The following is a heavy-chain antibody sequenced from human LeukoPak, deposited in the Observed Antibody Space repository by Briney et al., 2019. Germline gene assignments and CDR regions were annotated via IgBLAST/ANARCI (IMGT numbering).Heavy chain of an antibody. CDR1: GGSISSGDYY. Sequence: TLSLTCAVSGGSISSGDYYWSWIRQPPGKGLEWIGYIYYSGSTYYNPSLKSRVTISVDTSKNQFSLKLSSVTAADTAVYYCARDLLNEGNHLDYWGQGTLVTVSS. D-gene: IGHD4-23*01. J-gene: IGHJ4*02. V-gene: IGHV4-30-4*01. CDR2: IYYSGST. CDR3: ARDLLNEGNHLDY.